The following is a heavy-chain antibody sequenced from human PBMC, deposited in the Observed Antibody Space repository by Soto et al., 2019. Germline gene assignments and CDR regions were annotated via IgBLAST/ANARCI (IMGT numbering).Heavy chain of an antibody. Sequence: ASVKVSCKASRYTFSDYYVHWVREAPGQGLEWMGWINPSSGGTIYTQRFQGRVTMTRDTSINTVYMELSRLTSDDTAVYYCAREMGVIGAPGYTWFDPWGQGALVTVSS. CDR2: INPSSGGT. V-gene: IGHV1-2*02. D-gene: IGHD1-26*01. CDR1: RYTFSDYY. J-gene: IGHJ5*02. CDR3: AREMGVIGAPGYTWFDP.